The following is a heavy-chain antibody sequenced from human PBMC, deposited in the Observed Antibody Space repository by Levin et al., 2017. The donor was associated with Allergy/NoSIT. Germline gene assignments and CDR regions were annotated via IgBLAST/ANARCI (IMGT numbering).Heavy chain of an antibody. CDR1: GLSFGDHA. J-gene: IGHJ1*01. CDR3: AKLGDYYGSGSRGFQH. V-gene: IGHV3-23*01. CDR2: ISGGGLNT. Sequence: HGESLKISCVASGLSFGDHALAWVRQAPGKGLDWVATISGGGLNTYYRNSVKGRFTVSRDNAKDTLFLQMNSLRAEDTALYFCAKLGDYYGSGSRGFQHWGQGTLVTVSS. D-gene: IGHD3-10*01.